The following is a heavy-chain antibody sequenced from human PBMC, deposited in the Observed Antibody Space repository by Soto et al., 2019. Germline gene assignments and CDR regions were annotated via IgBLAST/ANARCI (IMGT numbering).Heavy chain of an antibody. CDR2: IYPGDSDT. Sequence: PGESLKISCKGSGYSFTDYWIGWVRQMPGKGLEWMGIIYPGDSDTRYSPSFQGQVTISADKSISTAYLQWSSLKASDIVIYYCARGGIVGSTRSYFDYWGQGTLVTVSS. J-gene: IGHJ4*02. D-gene: IGHD1-26*01. V-gene: IGHV5-51*01. CDR1: GYSFTDYW. CDR3: ARGGIVGSTRSYFDY.